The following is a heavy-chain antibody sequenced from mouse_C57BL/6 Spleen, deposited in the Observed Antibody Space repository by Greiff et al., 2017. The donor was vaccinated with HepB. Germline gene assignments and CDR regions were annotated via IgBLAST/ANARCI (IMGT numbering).Heavy chain of an antibody. J-gene: IGHJ4*01. V-gene: IGHV1-69*01. CDR3: ARGITTVVATGAMDY. CDR1: GYTFTSYW. D-gene: IGHD1-1*01. Sequence: QVQLKESGAELVMPGASVKLSCKASGYTFTSYWMHWVKQRPGQGLEWIGEIDPSDSYTKYNQKVKGKATLTINKSSRSAYMQLSSLTSEDSAVYYCARGITTVVATGAMDYWGQGTSVTVSS. CDR2: IDPSDSYT.